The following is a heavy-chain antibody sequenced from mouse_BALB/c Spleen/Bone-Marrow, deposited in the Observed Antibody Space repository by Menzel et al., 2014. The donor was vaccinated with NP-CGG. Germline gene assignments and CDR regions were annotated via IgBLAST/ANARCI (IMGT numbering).Heavy chain of an antibody. D-gene: IGHD1-2*01. V-gene: IGHV1-19*01. Sequence: VQLKQSGPELVKPRASMKMSCKASGYTFTDYYMDWVKQSHGEGFEWIGRVNPYNGGTSYNQKFKGKATLTVDKSSSTAYMELNSLTSEDSAVYYCSRNPFTTAIAWFAYWGQGTLVTVSA. CDR2: VNPYNGGT. CDR1: GYTFTDYY. CDR3: SRNPFTTAIAWFAY. J-gene: IGHJ3*01.